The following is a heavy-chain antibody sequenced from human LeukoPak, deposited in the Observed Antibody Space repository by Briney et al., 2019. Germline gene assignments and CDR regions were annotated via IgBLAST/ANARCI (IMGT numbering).Heavy chain of an antibody. J-gene: IGHJ4*02. CDR3: ARGTAAGRAADY. Sequence: ASVKVSCKASGYTFTGYYMHWGRQAPGQGLEWMGWMNPNSGNTGYAQKFQGRVTITRNTSISTAYMELSSLRSEDTAVYYCARGTAAGRAADYWGQGTLVTVSS. CDR1: GYTFTGYY. CDR2: MNPNSGNT. D-gene: IGHD6-13*01. V-gene: IGHV1-8*03.